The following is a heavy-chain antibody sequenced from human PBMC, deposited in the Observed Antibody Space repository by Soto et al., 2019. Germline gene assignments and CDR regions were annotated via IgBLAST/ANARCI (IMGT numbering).Heavy chain of an antibody. D-gene: IGHD3-9*01. CDR1: GFTFSSYA. V-gene: IGHV3-23*01. CDR3: AKTGSNYDILTGKHHYYYGMDV. CDR2: ISGSGGST. J-gene: IGHJ6*02. Sequence: GGSLRLSCAASGFTFSSYAMSWVRQAPGKGLEWVSAISGSGGSTYYADSVKGRFTISRDNSKNTLYLQMNSLRAEDTAVYYCAKTGSNYDILTGKHHYYYGMDVWGQGTTVTVSS.